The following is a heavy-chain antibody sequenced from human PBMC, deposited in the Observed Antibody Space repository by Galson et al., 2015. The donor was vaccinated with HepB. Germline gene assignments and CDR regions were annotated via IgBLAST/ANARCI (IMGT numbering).Heavy chain of an antibody. V-gene: IGHV3-33*01. D-gene: IGHD5-24*01. CDR3: ARDLGGVDGDGLDV. J-gene: IGHJ6*02. Sequence: SLRLSCAASGFTFSYHGMHWARQAPGKGLEWVAVIWSDGRNEHYADSVKGRFTISRDNSKNTLYLQMNSLRDDDTAVYYCARDLGGVDGDGLDVWGQGSAVTVSS. CDR2: IWSDGRNE. CDR1: GFTFSYHG.